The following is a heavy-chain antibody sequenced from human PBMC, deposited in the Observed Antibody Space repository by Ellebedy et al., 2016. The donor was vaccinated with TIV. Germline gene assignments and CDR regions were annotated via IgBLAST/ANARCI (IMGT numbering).Heavy chain of an antibody. Sequence: SETLSLTXTVSGASIRSYYWSWIRQAAGKGLEWIGRIYGYGDTRYNPSLQSRVTMSVDTSKNQISLKLNSVTGADTALYFCARGPSDGTGYYYPHWGQGTLVAVSS. CDR3: ARGPSDGTGYYYPH. D-gene: IGHD3-22*01. V-gene: IGHV4-4*07. CDR2: IYGYGDT. J-gene: IGHJ4*02. CDR1: GASIRSYY.